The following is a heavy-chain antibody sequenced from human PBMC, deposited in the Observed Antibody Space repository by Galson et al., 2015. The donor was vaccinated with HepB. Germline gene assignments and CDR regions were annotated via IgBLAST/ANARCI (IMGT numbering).Heavy chain of an antibody. CDR2: FDPEDGET. CDR3: AGAAYYDFWSGYSSFDC. J-gene: IGHJ4*02. V-gene: IGHV1-24*01. CDR1: GYTLTELS. Sequence: SVKVSCKVSGYTLTELSMHWVRQAPGKGLEWMGGFDPEDGETIYAQKFQGRVTMTEDKSTSTAYMELSSLRSEDTAVYYCAGAAYYDFWSGYSSFDCWGQGTLVTVSS. D-gene: IGHD3-3*01.